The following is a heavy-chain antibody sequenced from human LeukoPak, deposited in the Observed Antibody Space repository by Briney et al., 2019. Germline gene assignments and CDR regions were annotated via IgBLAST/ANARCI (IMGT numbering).Heavy chain of an antibody. CDR1: GYTFTSYY. CDR2: INPSGGST. CDR3: ARVAAEVVGVPGAIGFGWLRRDYYYMDV. D-gene: IGHD2-2*02. J-gene: IGHJ6*03. Sequence: ASMKVSCKASGYTFTSYYMHWVRQAPGEGLEWMGIINPSGGSTSYAQKFQGRVTMTRDMSTSTVYMELRSLRSEDTAVYYCARVAAEVVGVPGAIGFGWLRRDYYYMDVWGKGTTVTVSS. V-gene: IGHV1-46*01.